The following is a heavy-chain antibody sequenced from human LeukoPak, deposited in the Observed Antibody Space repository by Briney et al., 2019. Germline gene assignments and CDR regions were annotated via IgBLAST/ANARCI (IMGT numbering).Heavy chain of an antibody. J-gene: IGHJ4*02. Sequence: GGSLRLSCAASGFTFSSYSMNWVRQAPGKGLEWVSSISSSSSYIYYADSVKGRFTISRDNAKNSLYLQMNSLRAEDTAVYYCARVGDSSSWYGFFDYWGQGTLVTVSS. V-gene: IGHV3-21*04. D-gene: IGHD6-13*01. CDR2: ISSSSSYI. CDR1: GFTFSSYS. CDR3: ARVGDSSSWYGFFDY.